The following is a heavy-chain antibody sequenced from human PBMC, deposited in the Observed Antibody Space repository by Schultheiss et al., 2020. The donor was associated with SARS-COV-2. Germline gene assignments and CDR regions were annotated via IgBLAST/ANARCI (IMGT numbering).Heavy chain of an antibody. J-gene: IGHJ5*02. Sequence: SQTLSLTCTVSGGSISSYYMSWIRQPPGKGLEWIGEINHSGSTNYNPSLKSRVTISVDTSKNQFSLKLSSVTAADTAVYYCARADPNWWFDPWGQGTLVTVSS. D-gene: IGHD7-27*01. V-gene: IGHV4-34*09. CDR2: INHSGST. CDR3: ARADPNWWFDP. CDR1: GGSISSYY.